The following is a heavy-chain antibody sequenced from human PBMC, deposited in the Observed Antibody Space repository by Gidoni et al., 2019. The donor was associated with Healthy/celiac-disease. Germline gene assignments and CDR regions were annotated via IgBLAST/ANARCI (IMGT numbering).Heavy chain of an antibody. CDR2: ISWNSGSI. CDR1: GFTFDDYA. J-gene: IGHJ3*02. CDR3: AKVHTYYDFWSESALLGDAFDI. Sequence: EVQLVESGGGLVQPGRSLRLSCAASGFTFDDYAMHWVRQAPGKGLEWVSGISWNSGSIGYADSVKGRFTISRDNAKNSLYLQMNSLRAEDTALYYCAKVHTYYDFWSESALLGDAFDIWGQGTMVTVSS. V-gene: IGHV3-9*01. D-gene: IGHD3-3*01.